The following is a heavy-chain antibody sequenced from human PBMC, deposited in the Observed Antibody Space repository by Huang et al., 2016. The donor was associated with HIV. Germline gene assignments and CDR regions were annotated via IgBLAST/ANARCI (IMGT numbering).Heavy chain of an antibody. CDR2: VNDRGAT. V-gene: IGHV4-34*02. CDR1: GGSFTGNY. CDR3: ARQWTILEWLLGLDV. D-gene: IGHD3-3*01. J-gene: IGHJ6*02. Sequence: QMQLQQRGAGLLKPSETLSLTCGVSGGSFTGNYLTWIRQAPGKGLECIGEVNDRGATNYNPSLNGRVTISLDKSNRELSLNLRSVTSADTAVYYCARQWTILEWLLGLDVWGQGTTVIVSS.